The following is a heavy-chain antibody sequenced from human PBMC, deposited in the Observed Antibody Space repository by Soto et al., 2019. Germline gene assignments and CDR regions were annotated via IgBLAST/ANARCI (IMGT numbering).Heavy chain of an antibody. CDR3: ARVPGYSYDSWVDP. D-gene: IGHD5-18*01. J-gene: IGHJ5*02. CDR2: IIPIFGTA. CDR1: GGTFSNYA. V-gene: IGHV1-69*12. Sequence: QVQLVQSGAEVKKPGSSVKVSCKASGGTFSNYAISWVRQAPGQGLEWMGGIIPIFGTANYAQKFQGRVTITADESMSTAYMELSSLISEDTAVYYCARVPGYSYDSWVDPWGQGTLVTVSS.